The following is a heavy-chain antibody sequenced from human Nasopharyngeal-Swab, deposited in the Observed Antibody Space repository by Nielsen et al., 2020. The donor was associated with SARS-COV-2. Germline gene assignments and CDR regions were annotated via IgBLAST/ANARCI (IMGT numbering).Heavy chain of an antibody. CDR2: IHHSRNS. Sequence: SETLSLTCAVSGASTSSDYWWTWVRQPPGRGLEWIGEIHHSRNSNYNPSLRSRVTMLVDKPKNQFSLNLSSVTAAATAVYFCARGGNWQFDSWGQGTLGTVSS. J-gene: IGHJ4*02. D-gene: IGHD1-1*01. V-gene: IGHV4-4*02. CDR1: GASTSSDYW. CDR3: ARGGNWQFDS.